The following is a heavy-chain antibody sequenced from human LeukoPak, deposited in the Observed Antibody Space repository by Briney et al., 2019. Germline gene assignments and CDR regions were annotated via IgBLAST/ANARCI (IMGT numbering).Heavy chain of an antibody. CDR3: ARDLSGSYLGVFDI. D-gene: IGHD1-26*01. CDR2: ISSSSSYI. Sequence: GGSLRLSCAAPGFTLSSYRMNWVRQAPGKGLGWVSCISSSSSYIYYADSVKGRFTISRDNAKNSLYLKMNSLRAEDTAVYHCARDLSGSYLGVFDIWGQGTMVTVS. CDR1: GFTLSSYR. V-gene: IGHV3-21*01. J-gene: IGHJ3*02.